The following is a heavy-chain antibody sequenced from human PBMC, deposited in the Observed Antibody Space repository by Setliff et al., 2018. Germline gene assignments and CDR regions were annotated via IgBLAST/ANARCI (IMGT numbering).Heavy chain of an antibody. Sequence: SETLSLTCTVSGGSVNDYYWSWIRRPPGKGLEWIGYSYYLGATKYTPSLKSRLSISADTSKNQFSLKLTSVTAADTAVYYCARTHCTTTSCFYFHYWGQGTVVTVSS. V-gene: IGHV4-59*08. CDR2: SYYLGAT. D-gene: IGHD2-2*01. CDR3: ARTHCTTTSCFYFHY. J-gene: IGHJ4*02. CDR1: GGSVNDYY.